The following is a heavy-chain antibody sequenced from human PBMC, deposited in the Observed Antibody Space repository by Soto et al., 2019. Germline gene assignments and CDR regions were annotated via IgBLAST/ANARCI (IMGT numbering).Heavy chain of an antibody. CDR3: VRDASSGYRGWWDP. J-gene: IGHJ5*02. Sequence: QVQLVQSGVEVRKPGASVKVSCKASGYTFTSYGISWVRQAPGQGLEWMGSLIPYNGDRIYAQKFQGRVILTTDTATNTAYMELGSLRSDDTAVYYCVRDASSGYRGWWDPWGQGTLVTVSS. CDR1: GYTFTSYG. V-gene: IGHV1-18*01. CDR2: LIPYNGDR. D-gene: IGHD5-12*01.